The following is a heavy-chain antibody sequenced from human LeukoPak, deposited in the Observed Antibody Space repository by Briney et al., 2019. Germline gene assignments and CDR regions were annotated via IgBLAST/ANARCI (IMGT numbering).Heavy chain of an antibody. J-gene: IGHJ4*02. CDR1: GGTFSSYA. D-gene: IGHD3-16*02. CDR3: ARGYDYVWGSYRSILASRYKFDY. V-gene: IGHV1-69*05. Sequence: SVKVSCKASGGTFSSYAISWVRQAPGQGLEWMGRIIPIFGTANYAQKFEGRVTITTDESTSTAYMELSILRSEDTAVYYCARGYDYVWGSYRSILASRYKFDYWGQGTLVTVSS. CDR2: IIPIFGTA.